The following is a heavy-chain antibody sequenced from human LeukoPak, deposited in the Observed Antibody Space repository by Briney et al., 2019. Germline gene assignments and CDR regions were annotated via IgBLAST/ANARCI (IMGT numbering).Heavy chain of an antibody. CDR2: VNSNSGLT. J-gene: IGHJ4*02. CDR1: GYTFTDYF. Sequence: GASVKVSCKASGYTFTDYFIHWVRQAPGQGLEWMGYVNSNSGLTNYAQNFQGRVTLTRATSISTAYMELSSLRSDDTAVYYCARDVRGYTFGHDYWGQGTLVTVSS. D-gene: IGHD3-16*01. CDR3: ARDVRGYTFGHDY. V-gene: IGHV1-2*02.